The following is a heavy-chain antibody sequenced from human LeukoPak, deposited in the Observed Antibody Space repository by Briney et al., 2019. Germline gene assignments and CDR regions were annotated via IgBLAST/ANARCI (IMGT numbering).Heavy chain of an antibody. J-gene: IGHJ4*02. CDR1: GGTFSSYA. V-gene: IGHV1-69*05. D-gene: IGHD3-22*01. Sequence: ASVKVSCKASGGTFSSYAISWVRQAPGQGLEWMGRIIPKYGVANYAQKFQGRLTITTDESTSTAYMELSSLRSEDTAVYYCARDSYDSSGYLLYYFDYWGQGTLVTVSS. CDR2: IIPKYGVA. CDR3: ARDSYDSSGYLLYYFDY.